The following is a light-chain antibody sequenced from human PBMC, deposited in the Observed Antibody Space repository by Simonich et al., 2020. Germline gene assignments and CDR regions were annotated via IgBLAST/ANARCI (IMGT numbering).Light chain of an antibody. CDR3: MQALQTPQFT. Sequence: DIQMTQSPSAMSASVGDRVTITCRASQGIRNYLAWFQQKPGKVPKRLIYAASSLQSGVPSRFSGSGSGTDFTLKISRVEAEDVGVYYCMQALQTPQFTFGPGTKVDIK. J-gene: IGKJ3*01. CDR2: AAS. CDR1: QGIRNY. V-gene: IGKV1-17*03.